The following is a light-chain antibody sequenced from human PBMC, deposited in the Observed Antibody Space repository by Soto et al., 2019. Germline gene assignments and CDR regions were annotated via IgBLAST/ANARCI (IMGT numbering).Light chain of an antibody. J-gene: IGKJ1*01. V-gene: IGKV3-20*01. CDR3: QQYGSSPTWT. CDR1: QSVSSNY. CDR2: GAS. Sequence: EIVLTQSPGTLSLSPGERATLSCRASQSVSSNYLAWYQHKPGQAPRLLIYGASGRATGIPDRFSGSGSGTDFTLTISRLEPEDFAVYYCQQYGSSPTWTFGQGTKVEIK.